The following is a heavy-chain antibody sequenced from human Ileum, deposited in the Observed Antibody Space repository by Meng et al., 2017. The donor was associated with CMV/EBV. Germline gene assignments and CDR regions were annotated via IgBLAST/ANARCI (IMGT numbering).Heavy chain of an antibody. CDR3: ARNYGSGNWNFFHY. Sequence: VQLQESGPGLLKTSETLSLTCYVSGGSISNYYWSWIRQPAGKGLEWIAHIYTSGTTNYNPSLKSRVTMSVDTSRNQFSLKLTSVTAADTAVYYCARNYGSGNWNFFHYWGQGTLVTVSS. J-gene: IGHJ4*02. CDR1: GGSISNYY. CDR2: IYTSGTT. D-gene: IGHD3-10*01. V-gene: IGHV4-4*07.